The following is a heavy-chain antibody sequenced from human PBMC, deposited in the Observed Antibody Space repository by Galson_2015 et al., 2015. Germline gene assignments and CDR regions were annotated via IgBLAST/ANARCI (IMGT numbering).Heavy chain of an antibody. J-gene: IGHJ3*02. V-gene: IGHV4-39*01. CDR1: GGSISSSSYY. CDR2: IYYSGST. Sequence: SETLSLTCTVSGGSISSSSYYWGWIRQPPGKGLEWIGSIYYSGSTYYNPSLKSRVTISVDTSKNQFSLKLSSVTAADTAVYYCARRGDSFGDHRGAFDIWGQGTMVTVSS. CDR3: ARRGDSFGDHRGAFDI. D-gene: IGHD3-10*01.